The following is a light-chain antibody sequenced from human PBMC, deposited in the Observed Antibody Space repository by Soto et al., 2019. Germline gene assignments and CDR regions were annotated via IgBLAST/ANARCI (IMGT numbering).Light chain of an antibody. V-gene: IGKV1-39*01. CDR3: QQSYSTPYT. J-gene: IGKJ2*01. CDR1: QSIYFY. CDR2: GAS. Sequence: DIPMTQSPSSLSASVGDRVTITCRASQSIYFYLNWYQQKSGKAPKLLIYGASNLQSGVPSRFSGSGSETDFTLTISSLQPEDFAAYYCQQSYSTPYTFGQGTKLEIK.